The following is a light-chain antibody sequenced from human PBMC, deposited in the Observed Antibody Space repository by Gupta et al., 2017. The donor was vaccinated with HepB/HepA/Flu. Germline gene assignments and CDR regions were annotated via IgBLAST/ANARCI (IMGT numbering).Light chain of an antibody. CDR2: EVT. Sequence: QSALTHPASVPGAPGQAITISCTGTSNDVGGYNLVYWYQHHTGKAPELMIYEVTTRPAGVSTRFSGSKSGNTASLTISELQDEDEADYYCCSDVGSSTVVFGGGTKLTVL. CDR3: CSDVGSSTVV. CDR1: SNDVGGYNL. J-gene: IGLJ2*01. V-gene: IGLV2-23*02.